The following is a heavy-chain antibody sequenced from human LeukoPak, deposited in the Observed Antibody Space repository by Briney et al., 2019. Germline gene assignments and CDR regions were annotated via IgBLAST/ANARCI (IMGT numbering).Heavy chain of an antibody. V-gene: IGHV4-34*01. CDR3: ARRGYSGYDPDY. D-gene: IGHD5-12*01. J-gene: IGHJ4*02. CDR2: INHSGST. Sequence: SSETLSLTCAVYGGSFSGYYWSWIRQSPGKGLEWIGEINHSGSTNYNPSLKSRVTISVDTSKNQFSLKLSSVTAADTAVYYCARRGYSGYDPDYWGQGTLVTVSS. CDR1: GGSFSGYY.